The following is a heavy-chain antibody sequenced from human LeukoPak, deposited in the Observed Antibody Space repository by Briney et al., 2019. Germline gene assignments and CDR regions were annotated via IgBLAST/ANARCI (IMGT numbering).Heavy chain of an antibody. CDR2: IKQDGSEK. Sequence: GGSLRLSCAASGFTFSSYWMSWVRQAPGKGLEWVANIKQDGSEKYYVDSVKGRFTISRDNSKNTLYLQMNSLRAEDTAVYYCARSMITFGGPLLAFDIWGQGTMVTVSS. D-gene: IGHD3-16*01. CDR3: ARSMITFGGPLLAFDI. CDR1: GFTFSSYW. V-gene: IGHV3-7*01. J-gene: IGHJ3*02.